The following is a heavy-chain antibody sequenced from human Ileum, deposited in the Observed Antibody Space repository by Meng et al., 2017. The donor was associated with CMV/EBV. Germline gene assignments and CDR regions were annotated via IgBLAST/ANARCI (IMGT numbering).Heavy chain of an antibody. D-gene: IGHD1-14*01. CDR1: GGSSTSYY. CDR3: AKGTGVTDPFDY. CDR2: IYVSGST. V-gene: IGHV4-4*07. J-gene: IGHJ4*02. Sequence: QVQLQESGPGLVKPSETLSLTCSISGGSSTSYYWSWIRQPAGKGLEWIGRIYVSGSTNYNPSLKSRVTMSVDTSKNQFSLKLSSVTAADTAIYYCAKGTGVTDPFDYWGQGTLVTVFS.